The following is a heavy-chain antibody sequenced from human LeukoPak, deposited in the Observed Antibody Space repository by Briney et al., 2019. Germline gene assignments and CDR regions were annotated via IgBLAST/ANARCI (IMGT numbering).Heavy chain of an antibody. CDR2: IYPGDSDT. CDR3: ARLPGIVATIERYFDY. J-gene: IGHJ4*02. CDR1: GYSFNSYW. V-gene: IGHV5-51*01. D-gene: IGHD5-12*01. Sequence: GESLKISCKGSGYSFNSYWIGWGRQMPGKGLEWMGIIYPGDSDTRYSPSFQGQGTISADKSLSTAYLQWSSLKASDTAMYYCARLPGIVATIERYFDYWGQGTLVTVSS.